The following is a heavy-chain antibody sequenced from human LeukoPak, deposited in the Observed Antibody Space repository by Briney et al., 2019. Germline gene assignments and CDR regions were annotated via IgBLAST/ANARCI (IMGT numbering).Heavy chain of an antibody. J-gene: IGHJ4*02. CDR1: GFTFSSYG. CDR2: ISYDGSNK. D-gene: IGHD6-13*01. V-gene: IGHV3-30*18. Sequence: GGSLRLSCAASGFTFSSYGMHWVRQAPGKGLEWVAVISYDGSNKYYADSVKGRFTISRDNSKNMLYLQMNSLRAEDTAVHYCAKEGAAAHFDYWGQGTLVTVSS. CDR3: AKEGAAAHFDY.